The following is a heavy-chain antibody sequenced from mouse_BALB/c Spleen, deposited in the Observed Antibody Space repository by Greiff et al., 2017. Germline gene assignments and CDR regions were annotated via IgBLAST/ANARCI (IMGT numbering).Heavy chain of an antibody. J-gene: IGHJ4*01. CDR1: GFTFSDYY. CDR2: ISDGGSYT. Sequence: EVQVVESGGGLVKPGGSLKLSCAASGFTFSDYYMYWVRQTPEKRLEWVATISDGGSYTYYPDSVKGRFTISRDNAKNNLYLQMSSLKSEDTAMYYCARDPFSYYYGSSYYAMDYWGQGTSVTVSS. D-gene: IGHD1-1*01. CDR3: ARDPFSYYYGSSYYAMDY. V-gene: IGHV5-4*02.